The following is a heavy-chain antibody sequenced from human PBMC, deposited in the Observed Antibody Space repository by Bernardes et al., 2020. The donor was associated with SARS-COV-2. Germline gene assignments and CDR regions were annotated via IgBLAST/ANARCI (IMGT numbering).Heavy chain of an antibody. CDR1: GFSFEDYT. J-gene: IGHJ3*01. CDR3: ATERQSLTIFGVGHDAFDF. D-gene: IGHD3-3*01. CDR2: VSWDGSTT. Sequence: SLRLSCAASGFSFEDYTMHWVRQVPGKGLDWVSLVSWDGSTTNYADSVKGRFIISRDSSRNTLHLQMNSLRKEDTALYYCATERQSLTIFGVGHDAFDFWGQGTRDTDSS. V-gene: IGHV3-43*01.